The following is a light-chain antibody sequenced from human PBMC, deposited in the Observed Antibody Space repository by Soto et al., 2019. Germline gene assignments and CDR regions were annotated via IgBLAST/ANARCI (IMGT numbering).Light chain of an antibody. Sequence: EIVLTQSPGTLSLSPGERATLSCGASQSVSSSYLAWYQQKPGQAPRLLVYGASSRATGIPDRFSGSGSGTDSTLTISRLEPEDFAVYYCQQFGNSLWTFGQGTKVEIK. J-gene: IGKJ1*01. CDR1: QSVSSSY. CDR2: GAS. CDR3: QQFGNSLWT. V-gene: IGKV3-20*01.